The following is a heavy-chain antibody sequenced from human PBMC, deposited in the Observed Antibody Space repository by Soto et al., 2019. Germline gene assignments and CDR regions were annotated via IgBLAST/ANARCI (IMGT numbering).Heavy chain of an antibody. CDR3: AKDYGDFEFIDY. Sequence: SETLSLTCAVSGGSISGSYYYWGWLRQSPGKGPEWIGSVFYTGFTSYNPPLESRVSVSVDTSKNQFSLKVSGVSAADTAVYYCAKDYGDFEFIDYWGQGTLVTVSS. CDR2: VFYTGFT. V-gene: IGHV4-39*02. J-gene: IGHJ4*02. CDR1: GGSISGSYYY. D-gene: IGHD4-17*01.